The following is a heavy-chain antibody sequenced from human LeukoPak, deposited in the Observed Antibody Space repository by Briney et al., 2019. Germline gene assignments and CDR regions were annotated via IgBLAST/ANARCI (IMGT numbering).Heavy chain of an antibody. CDR3: ARGSLTAWTSFDY. D-gene: IGHD2-21*02. Sequence: QPGGSLRLSCAASGFTFSSSWMHWVRQAPGKGLVWVSRINSDGSNTNYADSVKGRFTISRDNAKNTLYLQMNSLRVEDTAVYYCARGSLTAWTSFDYWGQGTLVTVSS. V-gene: IGHV3-74*01. J-gene: IGHJ4*02. CDR1: GFTFSSSW. CDR2: INSDGSNT.